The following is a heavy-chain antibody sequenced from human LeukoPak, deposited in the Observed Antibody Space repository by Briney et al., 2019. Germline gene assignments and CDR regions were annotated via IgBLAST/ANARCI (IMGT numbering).Heavy chain of an antibody. D-gene: IGHD4-17*01. Sequence: GGSLRLSCAASGFTLSSYSMNWVRQAPGKGLEWVSYISSSSTHIYYADSVKGRFTISRDNAKNTLYLQMNSLRAEDTAVYYCARGYGDWFDPWGQGTLVTVSS. V-gene: IGHV3-21*01. CDR1: GFTLSSYS. CDR2: ISSSSTHI. CDR3: ARGYGDWFDP. J-gene: IGHJ5*02.